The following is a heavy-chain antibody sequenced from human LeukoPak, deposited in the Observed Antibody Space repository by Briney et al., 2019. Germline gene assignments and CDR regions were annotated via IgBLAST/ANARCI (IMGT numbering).Heavy chain of an antibody. CDR1: GYTFTGYY. Sequence: ASVKVSCKASGYTFTGYYMHWVRQAPGQGLEWMGWINPNSGGTNYAQKFQGRVTMTRDTSISTAYMELSRLRSDDTAVYYCASHPYGDYVLGAFDIWGQGTMVTVSS. CDR3: ASHPYGDYVLGAFDI. CDR2: INPNSGGT. D-gene: IGHD4-17*01. J-gene: IGHJ3*02. V-gene: IGHV1-2*02.